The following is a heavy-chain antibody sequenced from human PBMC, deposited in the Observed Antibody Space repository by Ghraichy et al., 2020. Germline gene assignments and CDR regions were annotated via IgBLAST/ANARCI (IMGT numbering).Heavy chain of an antibody. Sequence: SGPTLVKPTQTLTLTCTFSGFSLSTSGMCVSWIRQPPGKALEWLARIDWDDDKYYSTSLKTRLTISKDTSKNQVVLTMTNMDPVDTATYYCARMSIAARQNWFDPWGQEPWSPSPQ. CDR2: IDWDDDK. D-gene: IGHD6-6*01. V-gene: IGHV2-70*11. CDR1: GFSLSTSGMC. J-gene: IGHJ5*02. CDR3: ARMSIAARQNWFDP.